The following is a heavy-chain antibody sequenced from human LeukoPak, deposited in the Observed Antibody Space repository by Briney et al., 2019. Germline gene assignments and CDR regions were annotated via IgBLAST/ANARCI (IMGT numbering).Heavy chain of an antibody. CDR3: ASKDTTVVSPFDY. J-gene: IGHJ4*02. V-gene: IGHV4-59*01. Sequence: SETLSLTRTVSGGSISGYYWSWIRQPPGKGLEWIGNVYYSGSTKYNPSLKSRVTISVDTSKNQFSLKLSSVTAADTAVYYCASKDTTVVSPFDYWGQGTLVTVSS. CDR1: GGSISGYY. CDR2: VYYSGST. D-gene: IGHD4-23*01.